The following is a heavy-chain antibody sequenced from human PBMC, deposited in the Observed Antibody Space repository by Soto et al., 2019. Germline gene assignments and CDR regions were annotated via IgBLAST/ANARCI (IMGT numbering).Heavy chain of an antibody. J-gene: IGHJ3*02. Sequence: LETLSHTCRVSGGSISSGSYYWGWIRQPPGKGLEWIGSIYYSGSTYYNPSLKSRVTISVDTSKNQFSLKLSSVTAADTAVYYCARLILEENIVVVVVVGAFDIWGKGTTVT. CDR1: GGSISSGSYY. CDR3: ARLILEENIVVVVVVGAFDI. V-gene: IGHV4-39*01. CDR2: IYYSGST. D-gene: IGHD2-15*01.